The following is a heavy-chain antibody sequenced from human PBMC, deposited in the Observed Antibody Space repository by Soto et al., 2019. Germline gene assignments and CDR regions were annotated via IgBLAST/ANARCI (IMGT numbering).Heavy chain of an antibody. D-gene: IGHD6-13*01. V-gene: IGHV3-23*01. J-gene: IGHJ4*02. CDR2: ISGSGGST. CDR3: AKDLTPEAAAGHDY. Sequence: GGSLRLSCAASGFTFSSYAMSWVRQAPGKGLEWVSAISGSGGSTYYADSVKGRFTIPRDNSKNTLYLQMNSLRAEDTAVYYCAKDLTPEAAAGHDYWGQGTLVTVSS. CDR1: GFTFSSYA.